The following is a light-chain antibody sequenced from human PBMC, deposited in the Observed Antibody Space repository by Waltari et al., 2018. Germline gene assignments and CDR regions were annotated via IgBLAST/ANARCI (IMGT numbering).Light chain of an antibody. Sequence: AIWMPQSPSVLSESTGDRVTICCRMSQGISSYLAWYQQKPGKAPELLNYAASTLQSGVPPRFSGSGSGTHFPLTISCLQSEDLATYYCQQYYSLPVTCGQRTKVGIK. CDR1: QGISSY. J-gene: IGKJ1*01. CDR3: QQYYSLPVT. V-gene: IGKV1D-8*02. CDR2: AAS.